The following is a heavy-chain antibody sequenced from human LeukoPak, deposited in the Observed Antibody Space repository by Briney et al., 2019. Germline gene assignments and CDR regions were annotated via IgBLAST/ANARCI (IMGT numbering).Heavy chain of an antibody. CDR1: GFPFSSYG. Sequence: GGSLRLSCTGSGFPFSSYGMHWVRQTSGRGLECVAFIRYDGKTEYYADSVKGRFTIAREDSHSTVHLHMKDLRPDDAAVYFCAKDLNTVVMQYFDSWGQGTLVSVSS. D-gene: IGHD2-21*01. J-gene: IGHJ4*02. CDR3: AKDLNTVVMQYFDS. V-gene: IGHV3-30*02. CDR2: IRYDGKTE.